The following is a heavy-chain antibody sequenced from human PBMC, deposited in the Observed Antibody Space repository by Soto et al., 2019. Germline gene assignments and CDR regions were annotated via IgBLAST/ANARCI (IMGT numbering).Heavy chain of an antibody. CDR1: GFTFSSSA. CDR3: AKSALAAAGTGPFDY. J-gene: IGHJ4*02. D-gene: IGHD6-13*01. V-gene: IGHV3-23*01. Sequence: EVQLLESGGGLIQPGGSLRLSCAASGFTFSSSAMSWVRQAPRKGLEWVSTISGSGGNTNYADSVQGRFSISRDNSMNTLYLQMNSLGAEDTAVYYCAKSALAAAGTGPFDYWGQGTLVTVSS. CDR2: ISGSGGNT.